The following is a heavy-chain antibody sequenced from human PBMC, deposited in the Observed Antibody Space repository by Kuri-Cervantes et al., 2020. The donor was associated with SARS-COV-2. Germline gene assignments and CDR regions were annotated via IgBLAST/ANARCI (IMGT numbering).Heavy chain of an antibody. CDR1: GGSFSGYY. CDR3: AAQRAYDYVSGTSDY. V-gene: IGHV4-34*12. Sequence: GSLRLSCAVYGGSFSGYYWGWIRQPPGRGLEWIGSIFYSGSAYYNSSLMSRVTISVDTSQKHFSLELTSVTAADTAVYYCAAQRAYDYVSGTSDYWGQGTLVTVSS. CDR2: IFYSGSA. J-gene: IGHJ4*02. D-gene: IGHD3-10*02.